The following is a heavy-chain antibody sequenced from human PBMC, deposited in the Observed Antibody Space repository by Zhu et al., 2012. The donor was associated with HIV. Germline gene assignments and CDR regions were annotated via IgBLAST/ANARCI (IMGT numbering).Heavy chain of an antibody. CDR2: ISGSGGST. CDR1: GFTFSSYA. Sequence: EVQLLESGGGLVQPGGSLRLSCAASGFTFSSYAMSWVRQAPGKGLEWVSAISGSGGSTYYADSVKGRFTISRDNSKNTLYLQMNSLRAEDTAVYYCAKGRTPTYYYDSSGYYNPFDYWGQGTLVTVSS. CDR3: AKGRTPTYYYDSSGYYNPFDY. J-gene: IGHJ4*02. V-gene: IGHV3-23*01. D-gene: IGHD3-22*01.